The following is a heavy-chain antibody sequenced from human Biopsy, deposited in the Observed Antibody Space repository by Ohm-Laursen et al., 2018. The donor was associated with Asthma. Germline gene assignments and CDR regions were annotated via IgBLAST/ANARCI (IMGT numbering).Heavy chain of an antibody. CDR1: GYTFNSAG. V-gene: IGHV1-18*01. D-gene: IGHD3-16*01. CDR2: ISVYNGNT. Sequence: SVKVSCKTSGYTFNSAGITWVRQAPGQGLEWMGWISVYNGNTKVAQKLQDRVTMITDTSTSTAYMELRSLRSDDTAVYFCTRWSLRVRDTPNDYWGQGTLVTVSS. CDR3: TRWSLRVRDTPNDY. J-gene: IGHJ4*02.